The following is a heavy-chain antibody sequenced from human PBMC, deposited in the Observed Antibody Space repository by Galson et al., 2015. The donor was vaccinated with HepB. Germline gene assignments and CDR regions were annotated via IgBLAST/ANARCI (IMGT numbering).Heavy chain of an antibody. Sequence: SLRLSCAASGFTFSCYAMSWVRQAPGKGLEWVSAIGGSGGSTYYADSVKGRFTISRDNSKNTLYLPMNSLRADDTAVYYCAKDRHVVGPTKVLDYWGQGTLVTVSS. CDR3: AKDRHVVGPTKVLDY. CDR1: GFTFSCYA. CDR2: IGGSGGST. J-gene: IGHJ4*02. V-gene: IGHV3-23*01. D-gene: IGHD1-26*01.